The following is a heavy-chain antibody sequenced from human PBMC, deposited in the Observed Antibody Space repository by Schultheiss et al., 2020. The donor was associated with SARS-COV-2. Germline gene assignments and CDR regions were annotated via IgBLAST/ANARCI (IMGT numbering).Heavy chain of an antibody. CDR1: GFSLSTNAMC. D-gene: IGHD2-21*02. CDR3: ARMVVTAIPYYAMDV. J-gene: IGHJ6*02. V-gene: IGHV2-70*17. CDR2: IDWDDDK. Sequence: SGPTLVKPTQTLTLTCTFSGFSLSTNAMCVSWIRQPPGKALEWLARIDWDDDKFYTTSLKTRLTISKDTSRSQVVLTMTNMDPVDTATYYCARMVVTAIPYYAMDVWGQGTTVTVSS.